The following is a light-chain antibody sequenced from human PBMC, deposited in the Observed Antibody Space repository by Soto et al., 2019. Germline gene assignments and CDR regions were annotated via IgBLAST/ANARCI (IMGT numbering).Light chain of an antibody. CDR2: GAS. V-gene: IGKV3-15*01. CDR1: QRVSSN. Sequence: EIVRTQSPATLSVSPGGRATLSCRTSQRVSSNLAWYQQKPGQAPRLLIYGASTRATGIPARFSGSGSGTEFTLTISSLQSEDFAVYYCQQYNNWASITFGQGTRLEIK. J-gene: IGKJ5*01. CDR3: QQYNNWASIT.